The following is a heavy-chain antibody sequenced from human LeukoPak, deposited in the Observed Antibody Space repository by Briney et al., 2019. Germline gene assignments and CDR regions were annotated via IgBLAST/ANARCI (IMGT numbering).Heavy chain of an antibody. CDR1: GYSPSSGYY. V-gene: IGHV4-38-2*02. Sequence: SETLSLTCTVSGYSPSSGYYWGWIRQPPGKGLEWIGRIYGSGSTDYNPSLKSRVTMSIDTSKNQFSLNLISVTAADTAVYYCARDSGTTGEVKFDPWGQGTLVTVSS. D-gene: IGHD3-10*01. J-gene: IGHJ5*02. CDR3: ARDSGTTGEVKFDP. CDR2: IYGSGST.